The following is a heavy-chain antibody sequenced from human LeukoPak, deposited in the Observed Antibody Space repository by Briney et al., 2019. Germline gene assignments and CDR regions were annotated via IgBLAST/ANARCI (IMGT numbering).Heavy chain of an antibody. CDR1: GFTFSDYY. Sequence: PGGSLRLSCLASGFTFSDYYMSWVRQAPGKGLEWISYMSSRGYTTYYAESVKGRFTISRDNAKNTLYLQMHNLRADDTAVYFCARVGIALTSPFDYWGLGTLVAVSS. J-gene: IGHJ4*02. CDR2: MSSRGYTT. D-gene: IGHD1-1*01. CDR3: ARVGIALTSPFDY. V-gene: IGHV3-11*01.